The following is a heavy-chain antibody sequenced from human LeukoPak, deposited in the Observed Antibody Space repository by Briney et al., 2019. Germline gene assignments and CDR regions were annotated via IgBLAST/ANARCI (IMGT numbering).Heavy chain of an antibody. V-gene: IGHV4-39*01. J-gene: IGHJ3*02. CDR1: GGSISSSSYY. D-gene: IGHD3-22*01. CDR2: IYYSGST. Sequence: PSETLSLTCTVSGGSISSSSYYWGWIRQPPGKGLEWIGSIYYSGSTYYNPSLKSRVTISVDTSKNQFSLKLSSVTAADTAVYYCANYDSSGYYYPNAFDIWGQGTMVTVSS. CDR3: ANYDSSGYYYPNAFDI.